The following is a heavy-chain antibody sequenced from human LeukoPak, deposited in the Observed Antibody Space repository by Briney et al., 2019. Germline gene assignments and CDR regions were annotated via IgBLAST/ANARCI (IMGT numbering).Heavy chain of an antibody. V-gene: IGHV3-21*01. D-gene: IGHD6-19*01. CDR2: ISSSSTYI. Sequence: GGSLRLSCAASGFTFSSYSMNWVRQAPGKGLEWVSSISSSSTYIYYADSVKGRFTISRDNAKNSLYLQMNSLRAEDTAVYYCATGIHYSSGWYRDDAFDIWGQGTMVTVSS. CDR1: GFTFSSYS. J-gene: IGHJ3*02. CDR3: ATGIHYSSGWYRDDAFDI.